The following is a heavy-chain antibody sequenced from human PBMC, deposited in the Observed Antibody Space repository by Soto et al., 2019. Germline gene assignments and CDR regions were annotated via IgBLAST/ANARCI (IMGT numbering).Heavy chain of an antibody. CDR3: ARARPYGSGSHYHANLQVNWLDP. CDR2: INHSGST. V-gene: IGHV4-34*01. J-gene: IGHJ5*02. D-gene: IGHD3-10*01. CDR1: GGSFSGYY. Sequence: SETVSLTCAVDGGSFSGYYWSWIRQPPGKGLEWIGEINHSGSTNYNPSLKSRVTISVDTSKNQFSLKLSSVTAADTAVYYCARARPYGSGSHYHANLQVNWLDPWGQGTLVTVS.